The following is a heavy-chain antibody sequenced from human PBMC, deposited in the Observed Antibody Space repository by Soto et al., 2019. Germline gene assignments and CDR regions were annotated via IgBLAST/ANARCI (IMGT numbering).Heavy chain of an antibody. CDR3: ARQDCSSTSCYTYDYYYGMDV. Sequence: GESLKISCKGSGYSFTSYWIGWVRQMPGKGLEWMGRIDPSDSYTNYSPSFQGHVTISADKSISTAYLQWSSLKASDTAMYYCARQDCSSTSCYTYDYYYGMDVWGQGTTVTVSS. CDR2: IDPSDSYT. CDR1: GYSFTSYW. V-gene: IGHV5-10-1*01. J-gene: IGHJ6*02. D-gene: IGHD2-2*02.